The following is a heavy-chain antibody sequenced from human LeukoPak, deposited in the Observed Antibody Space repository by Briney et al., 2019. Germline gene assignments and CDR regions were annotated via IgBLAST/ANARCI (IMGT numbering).Heavy chain of an antibody. CDR2: ISYDGSNK. V-gene: IGHV3-30*18. J-gene: IGHJ4*02. CDR3: AKVVGSGSYPFDY. CDR1: GFTFSSYG. D-gene: IGHD1-26*01. Sequence: GGSLRLSCAASGFTFSSYGMHWVRQAPGKGLEWVAVISYDGSNKYYADSVKGRFTISRDNSKNTLHLQMNSLRAEDTAVYYCAKVVGSGSYPFDYWGQGTLVTVSS.